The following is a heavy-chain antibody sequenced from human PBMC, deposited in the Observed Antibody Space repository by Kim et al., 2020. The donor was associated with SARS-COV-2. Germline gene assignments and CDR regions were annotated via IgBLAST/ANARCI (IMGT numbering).Heavy chain of an antibody. V-gene: IGHV1-46*01. D-gene: IGHD3-22*01. Sequence: ASVKVSCKASGYTFTSYYMHWVRQAPGQGLEWMGIINPSGGSTSYAQKFQGRVTMTRDTSTSTVYMELSSLRSEDTAVYYCARDHELRSSGYYPLLDYWGQGTLVTVSS. CDR3: ARDHELRSSGYYPLLDY. J-gene: IGHJ4*02. CDR1: GYTFTSYY. CDR2: INPSGGST.